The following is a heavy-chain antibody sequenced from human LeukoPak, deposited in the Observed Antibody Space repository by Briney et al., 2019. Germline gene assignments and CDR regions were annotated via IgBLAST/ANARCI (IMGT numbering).Heavy chain of an antibody. D-gene: IGHD2-8*01. CDR2: ISAYNGNT. J-gene: IGHJ4*02. CDR1: GYTFTNYG. CDR3: ARGGHCTNGVCYTFEY. V-gene: IGHV1-18*01. Sequence: ASVKVSCKASGYTFTNYGISWVRQAPGQGLEWMGWISAYNGNTNYAQKLQGRVTMTTDTSTSTAYIELRSLRSDDTAVYYCARGGHCTNGVCYTFEYWGQGTLVTVSS.